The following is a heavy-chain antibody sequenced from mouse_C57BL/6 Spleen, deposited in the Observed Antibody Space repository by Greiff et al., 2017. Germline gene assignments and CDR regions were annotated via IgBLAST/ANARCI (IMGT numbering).Heavy chain of an antibody. CDR1: GYTFTDYY. V-gene: IGHV1-26*01. J-gene: IGHJ2*01. CDR3: ARSYYAFDY. Sequence: EVKLQQSGPELVKPGASVKISCKASGYTFTDYYMNWVKQSHGKSLEWIGDINPNNGGTSYNQKFKGKATLTVDKSSSTAYMELRSLTSEDSAVYYCARSYYAFDYWGQGTTLTVSS. D-gene: IGHD1-1*01. CDR2: INPNNGGT.